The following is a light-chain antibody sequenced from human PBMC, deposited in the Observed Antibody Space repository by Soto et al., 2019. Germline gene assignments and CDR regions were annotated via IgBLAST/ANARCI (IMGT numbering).Light chain of an antibody. CDR3: SSYTSSSPHVV. J-gene: IGLJ2*01. V-gene: IGLV2-14*01. CDR2: EVS. Sequence: QPVLTQPASVSGSPGQSITISCTGTSSDVGGYNYVSWYRHHPGKAPKLMIYEVSNRPSGVSNRFSGSKSGNTASLTISGLQAEDEADYYCSSYTSSSPHVVFGGGTKVTVL. CDR1: SSDVGGYNY.